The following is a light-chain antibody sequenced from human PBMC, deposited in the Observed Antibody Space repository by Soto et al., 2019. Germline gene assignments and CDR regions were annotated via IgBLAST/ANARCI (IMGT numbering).Light chain of an antibody. CDR3: QQYGNSPWT. V-gene: IGKV3-20*01. J-gene: IGKJ1*01. CDR1: QSVSSSY. CDR2: GAS. Sequence: ELVLTQSPGTLSLSPGERATLSCRASQSVSSSYLAWYQQKPGQAPRLLIYGASSRATGIPDRFSGSGPGTDFTLTISRLEPEDFAVYYCQQYGNSPWTFGQGTKV.